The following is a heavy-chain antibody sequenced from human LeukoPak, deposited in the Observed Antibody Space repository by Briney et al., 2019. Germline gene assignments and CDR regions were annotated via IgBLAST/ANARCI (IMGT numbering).Heavy chain of an antibody. Sequence: PGGSLRLSCAASGFTFSSYSMNWVRQAPGKGLEWVSSISSSSSYIYYADAVKGRFTISRDNAKNSLYLQMNSLRAEDTAVYYCARDWPSIAVAGMFDYWGQGTLDTVSS. V-gene: IGHV3-21*01. D-gene: IGHD6-19*01. CDR1: GFTFSSYS. CDR2: ISSSSSYI. CDR3: ARDWPSIAVAGMFDY. J-gene: IGHJ4*02.